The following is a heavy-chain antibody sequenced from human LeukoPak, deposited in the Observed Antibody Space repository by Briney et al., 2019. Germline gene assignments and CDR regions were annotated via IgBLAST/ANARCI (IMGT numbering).Heavy chain of an antibody. V-gene: IGHV4-34*01. CDR1: GGSFSGYY. CDR2: INHSGST. D-gene: IGHD6-13*01. Sequence: PSETLPLTCAVYGGSFSGYYWSWIRQPPGKGLEWIGEINHSGSTNYNPSLKSRVTISVDTSKNQFSLKLSSVTAADTAVYYCARVTGSGSWKFDPWGQGTLATVSS. J-gene: IGHJ5*02. CDR3: ARVTGSGSWKFDP.